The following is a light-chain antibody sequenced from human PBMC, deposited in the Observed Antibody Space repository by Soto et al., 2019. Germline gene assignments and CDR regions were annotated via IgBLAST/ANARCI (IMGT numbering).Light chain of an antibody. CDR2: GAS. Sequence: IMMTESPATLSVSLGERATLSCRAGQTIYSNVAWYQQRPGQAPRVLIYGASSRATGIPDRFSGSGSATDFTLTISRLEPEDFAVYYCQQYDILPITFGQGTRLEIK. J-gene: IGKJ5*01. CDR1: QTIYSN. V-gene: IGKV3D-15*01. CDR3: QQYDILPIT.